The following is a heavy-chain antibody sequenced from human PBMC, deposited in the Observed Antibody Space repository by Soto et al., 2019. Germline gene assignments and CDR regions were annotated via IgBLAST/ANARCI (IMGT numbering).Heavy chain of an antibody. CDR1: GGSFIDYS. J-gene: IGHJ4*02. V-gene: IGHV4-34*01. CDR3: ARVSDY. Sequence: QVLLPQWGAGRLKPSETLSLTGAVYGGSFIDYSWGWIRQFPGTGLEWIGAVNHSGSANSNPSLNSRVTISVDTSKHQFSLKLYSVTAADAAVYYCARVSDYWRQATLVTVSS. CDR2: VNHSGSA.